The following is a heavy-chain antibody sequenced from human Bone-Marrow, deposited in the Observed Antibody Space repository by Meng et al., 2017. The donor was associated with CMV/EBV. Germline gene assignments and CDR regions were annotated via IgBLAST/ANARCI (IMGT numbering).Heavy chain of an antibody. V-gene: IGHV2-5*02. CDR2: IYWDDDN. J-gene: IGHJ4*02. CDR3: ARRRYYGSSSLDF. D-gene: IGHD3-10*01. CDR1: GFAHSTSGVG. Sequence: QITLKESCPTLVKPTQTLTLACSAPGFAHSTSGVGGVLIRQPPGKVLEWPARIYWDDDNRYSPTLKSRLTITKDTSKNQSVHTKTNKDPVDTTTYYCARRRYYGSSSLDFWCQGTLVTVSS.